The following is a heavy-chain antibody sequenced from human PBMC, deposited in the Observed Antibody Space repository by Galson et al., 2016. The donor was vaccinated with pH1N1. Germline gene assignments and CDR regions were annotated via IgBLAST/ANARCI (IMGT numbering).Heavy chain of an antibody. J-gene: IGHJ3*02. CDR3: AKGGYGDYGLDVFDI. V-gene: IGHV3-23*01. D-gene: IGHD4-17*01. CDR2: ISSSGGRK. Sequence: SLRLSCAASEYNSDYNMNCVHLAPPKGLVGGSRISSSGGRKTYAAHVLRRFIIPRDNSKNTLYLQMNSLRAGDTALYFCAKGGYGDYGLDVFDIWGQGTMVTVSS. CDR1: EYNSDYN.